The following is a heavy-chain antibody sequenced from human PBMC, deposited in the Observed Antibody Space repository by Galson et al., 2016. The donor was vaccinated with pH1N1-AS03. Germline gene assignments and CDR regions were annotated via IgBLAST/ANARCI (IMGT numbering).Heavy chain of an antibody. V-gene: IGHV7-4-1*01. CDR1: GYTFTSHR. CDR2: LTTSTGDP. J-gene: IGHJ4*02. Sequence: SGYTFTSHRILWVRQAPGQGLECMGWLTTSTGDPTYAQGFTGRFAFSLDTSVSTAYLQIDSLKADDTAVYYCARGHMSLSGFWDSWGQGTLVTVSS. D-gene: IGHD3-9*01. CDR3: ARGHMSLSGFWDS.